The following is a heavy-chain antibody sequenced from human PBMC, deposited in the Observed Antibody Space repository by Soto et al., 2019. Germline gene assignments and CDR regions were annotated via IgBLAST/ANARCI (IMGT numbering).Heavy chain of an antibody. CDR3: ARGHSTSGYDS. J-gene: IGHJ4*02. Sequence: SETLSLTCSVYGASFSGYYWSWIRQSPGKGLEWIGEIHHSGSTHYNPSLKSRLTFSIDESQSQFYMMLASVTAADSALYFCARGHSTSGYDSWGQGSLVTAPQ. CDR1: GASFSGYY. V-gene: IGHV4-34*01. CDR2: IHHSGST. D-gene: IGHD6-6*01.